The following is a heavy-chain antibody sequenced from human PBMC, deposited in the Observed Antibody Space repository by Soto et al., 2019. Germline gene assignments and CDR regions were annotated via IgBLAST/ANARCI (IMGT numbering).Heavy chain of an antibody. CDR1: GFTFGDYA. CDR3: ARDRMEWQLLPTYVDY. D-gene: IGHD3-3*01. CDR2: IRGKAYGGTT. V-gene: IGHV3-49*05. Sequence: EVQLVESGGGLVKPGRSLRLSCSTSGFTFGDYAMSWFRQAPGKGLDYIGFIRGKAYGGTTEYAASVKDRFTFSRDDSKSIAYLQMNSLTAEDTAVYYCARDRMEWQLLPTYVDYWGQGTLVTVSS. J-gene: IGHJ4*02.